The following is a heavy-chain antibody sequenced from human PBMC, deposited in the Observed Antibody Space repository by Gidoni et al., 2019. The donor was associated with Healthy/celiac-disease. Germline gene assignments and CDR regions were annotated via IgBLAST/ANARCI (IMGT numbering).Heavy chain of an antibody. Sequence: QLQLQESGSGLVKPSQTLSLTCAVSGGSISSGGYSWSWIRQPPGKGLEWIGYIYHSGSTYYNPSLKSRVTISVDRSKNQFSLKLSSVTAADTAVYYCARNRGYCSSTSCSLNNYYYYMDVWGKGTTVTVSS. J-gene: IGHJ6*03. CDR3: ARNRGYCSSTSCSLNNYYYYMDV. V-gene: IGHV4-30-2*01. D-gene: IGHD2-2*01. CDR1: GGSISSGGYS. CDR2: IYHSGST.